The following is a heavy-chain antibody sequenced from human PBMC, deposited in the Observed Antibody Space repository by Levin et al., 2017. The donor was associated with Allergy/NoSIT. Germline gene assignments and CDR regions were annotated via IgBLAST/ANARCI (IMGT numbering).Heavy chain of an antibody. V-gene: IGHV4-59*08. J-gene: IGHJ5*02. CDR1: GGSISSYY. CDR2: IHYTGYT. CDR3: ARSAHVTVIPAAIFAFDP. Sequence: SQTLSLTCTVSGGSISSYYWSWIRQSPGKRPEWIGYIHYTGYTNYSPSLTSRVTISLDTSKNQFSLKLTSVTAADTAVYSCARSAHVTVIPAAIFAFDPWGQGILVTVSS. D-gene: IGHD2-2*01.